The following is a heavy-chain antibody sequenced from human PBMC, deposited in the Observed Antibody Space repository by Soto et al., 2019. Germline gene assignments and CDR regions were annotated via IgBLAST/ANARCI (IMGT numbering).Heavy chain of an antibody. D-gene: IGHD1-7*01. CDR1: GGSISSGGYY. J-gene: IGHJ5*02. CDR3: AREWNSKFDP. CDR2: IYYSGST. Sequence: SETLSLTCTVSGGSISSGGYYWSWIRQHPGKGLEWIGYIYYSGSTYYNPSLKSRVTISVDTSKNQFSLKLSSVTAADTAVYYCAREWNSKFDPWGQGTLVTVSS. V-gene: IGHV4-31*03.